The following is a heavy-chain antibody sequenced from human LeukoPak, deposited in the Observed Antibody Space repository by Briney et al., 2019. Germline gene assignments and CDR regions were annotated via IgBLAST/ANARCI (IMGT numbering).Heavy chain of an antibody. V-gene: IGHV1-2*02. CDR1: GYTFTGYY. CDR3: ARGDYGSNYFDY. Sequence: ASVKVSCKASGYTFTGYYMHWVRQAPGQGLEWMGWIKPNSGGTNYAQKFQGRVTMTRDTSISTPYMELSRLRSDDTAVYYCARGDYGSNYFDYWGQGTLVTVSS. CDR2: IKPNSGGT. J-gene: IGHJ4*02. D-gene: IGHD4-17*01.